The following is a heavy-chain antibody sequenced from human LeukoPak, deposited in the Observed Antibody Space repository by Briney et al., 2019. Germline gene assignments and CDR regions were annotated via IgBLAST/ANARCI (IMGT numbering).Heavy chain of an antibody. CDR2: INHSGST. J-gene: IGHJ3*02. CDR3: ARVSVDILTGAGAFDI. Sequence: SETLSLTCAVYGGSFSGYYWSWIRQPPGKGLEWIGEINHSGSTNYNPSLKSRVTISVDTSKNQFSLKLSSVTAADTAVYYCARVSVDILTGAGAFDIWGQGTMVTVAP. V-gene: IGHV4-34*01. D-gene: IGHD3-9*01. CDR1: GGSFSGYY.